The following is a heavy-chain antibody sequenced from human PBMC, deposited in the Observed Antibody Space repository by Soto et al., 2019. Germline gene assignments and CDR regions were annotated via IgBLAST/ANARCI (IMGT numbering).Heavy chain of an antibody. Sequence: PGGSLRLSCAASGFTFSSYAMSWVRQAPGKGLEWVSAISGSGGSTYYADSVKGRFTISRDNSKNTLYLQMNSLRAEDMAVYYCAKGTEFLEWLLRNWGQGTLVTVSS. CDR3: AKGTEFLEWLLRN. V-gene: IGHV3-23*01. J-gene: IGHJ4*02. CDR1: GFTFSSYA. CDR2: ISGSGGST. D-gene: IGHD3-3*01.